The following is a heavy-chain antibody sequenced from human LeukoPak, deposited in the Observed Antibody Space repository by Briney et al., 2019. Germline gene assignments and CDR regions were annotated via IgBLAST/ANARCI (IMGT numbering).Heavy chain of an antibody. CDR2: ISSSSSYI. CDR3: ARIISGADILTGYYKLGAFDI. J-gene: IGHJ3*02. V-gene: IGHV3-21*01. Sequence: GGSLRLSCAASGFTVSSNYMSWVRQAPGKGLEWVSSISSSSSYIYYADSLKGRFTISRDNAKNSLYLQMNSLRAEDTAVYYCARIISGADILTGYYKLGAFDIWGQGTMVTVSS. D-gene: IGHD3-9*01. CDR1: GFTVSSNY.